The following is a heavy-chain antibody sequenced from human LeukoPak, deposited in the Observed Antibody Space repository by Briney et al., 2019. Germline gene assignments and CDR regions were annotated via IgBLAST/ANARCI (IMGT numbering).Heavy chain of an antibody. Sequence: GGSLRLSCAASGFTFDDYAMHWVRQAPGKGLEWVSGISWNSGSIGYADSVKGRFTISRDNAKNSLYLQMNSLRAEDTALYYCAKGDEWFKRGYYCYYMDVWGKGTTVTVSS. CDR1: GFTFDDYA. CDR2: ISWNSGSI. D-gene: IGHD3-3*01. V-gene: IGHV3-9*01. J-gene: IGHJ6*03. CDR3: AKGDEWFKRGYYCYYMDV.